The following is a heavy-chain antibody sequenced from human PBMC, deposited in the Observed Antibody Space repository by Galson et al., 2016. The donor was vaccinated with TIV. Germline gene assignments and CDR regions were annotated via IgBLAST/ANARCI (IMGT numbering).Heavy chain of an antibody. D-gene: IGHD5-18*01. J-gene: IGHJ4*02. CDR2: VYPSGNT. CDR1: GGSVTSSH. Sequence: LSLTCTVSGGSVTSSHWSWIRQPAGKGLEWIGRVYPSGNTNYSPSLKSRVTMSLDTSKNQFSLNLMSVTAADTAVYCCAKEGYSYRLSWGQGILVTVSS. V-gene: IGHV4-4*07. CDR3: AKEGYSYRLS.